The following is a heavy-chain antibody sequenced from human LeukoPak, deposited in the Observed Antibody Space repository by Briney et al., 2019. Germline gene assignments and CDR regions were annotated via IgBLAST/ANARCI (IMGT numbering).Heavy chain of an antibody. V-gene: IGHV3-7*01. J-gene: IGHJ4*02. Sequence: GGSLRLSCAASGFTFSSYWMSWVRQAPGKGLEWVANIKQDGSEKYYVDSVKGRFTISRDNAKNSLYLQMNSLRAEDTAVYYCARDRYYDYVWGSYRFDYWGQGTLVTVSS. CDR1: GFTFSSYW. D-gene: IGHD3-16*02. CDR3: ARDRYYDYVWGSYRFDY. CDR2: IKQDGSEK.